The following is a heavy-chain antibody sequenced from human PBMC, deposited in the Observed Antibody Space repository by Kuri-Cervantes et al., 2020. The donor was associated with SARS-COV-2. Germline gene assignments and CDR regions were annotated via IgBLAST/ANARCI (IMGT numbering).Heavy chain of an antibody. CDR3: ASSGITGTLTGFDY. Sequence: ASVKVSCKASGYTFTSYDINWVRQAPGQGLEWMGWINPNSGGTNYAQKFQGRVTMTRDTSISTAYMELSRLRSDDTAVYYCASSGITGTLTGFDYWGQGTLVTDSS. CDR1: GYTFTSYD. D-gene: IGHD1/OR15-1a*01. CDR2: INPNSGGT. V-gene: IGHV1-2*02. J-gene: IGHJ4*02.